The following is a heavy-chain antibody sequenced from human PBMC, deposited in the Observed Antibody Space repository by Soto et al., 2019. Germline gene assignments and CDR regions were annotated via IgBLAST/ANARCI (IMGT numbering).Heavy chain of an antibody. CDR3: AKTRHFDYSYFDY. CDR2: ISPKNGDT. CDR1: GYTFTGHY. J-gene: IGHJ4*02. V-gene: IGHV1-2*02. D-gene: IGHD4-4*01. Sequence: ASVKVSCKASGYTFTGHYVHWVRQAPGQGLEWMGWISPKNGDTNYAQKFHRRVTMTRDKSISTAYMELSSLRSDDTAVYFCAKTRHFDYSYFDYWGLGTLVTVSS.